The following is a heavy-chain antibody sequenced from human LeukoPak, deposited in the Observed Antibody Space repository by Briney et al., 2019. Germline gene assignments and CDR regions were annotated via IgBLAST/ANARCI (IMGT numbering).Heavy chain of an antibody. D-gene: IGHD2-2*01. V-gene: IGHV4-30-4*01. Sequence: SETLSLTCTVSGGSISSGDYYWSWIRQSPGKGLEWIGYIYYSGSTYYNPSLKSRVTISVDTSKNQFSLKLSSVTAADTAVYYCAREIVVVPAAHYFDYWGQGTLVTVSS. CDR2: IYYSGST. J-gene: IGHJ4*02. CDR1: GGSISSGDYY. CDR3: AREIVVVPAAHYFDY.